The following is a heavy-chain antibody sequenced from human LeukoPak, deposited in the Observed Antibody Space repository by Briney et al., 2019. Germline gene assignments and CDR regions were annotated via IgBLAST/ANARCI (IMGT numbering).Heavy chain of an antibody. D-gene: IGHD1-1*01. CDR2: INHIFGTA. CDR1: GGTFSSYA. Sequence: ASVKVSCKASGGTFSSYAISWVRQAPGQGLGWMGGINHIFGTANYAQKFQGRVTIATDETTSTAYMELSGLRSEDTAVYYCARDATGTSASYWGQGTLVTVSS. CDR3: ARDATGTSASY. V-gene: IGHV1-69*05. J-gene: IGHJ4*02.